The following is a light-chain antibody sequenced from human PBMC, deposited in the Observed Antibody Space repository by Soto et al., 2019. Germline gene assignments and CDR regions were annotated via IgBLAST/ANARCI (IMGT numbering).Light chain of an antibody. CDR3: CSYAGRSTHMV. J-gene: IGLJ2*01. CDR2: EDT. CDR1: SSDVGTYNL. Sequence: QSALTQPAAVSGSPGQSITISCTGTSSDVGTYNLVSWYQHHPGNAPKLMIYEDTKRPSGVSTRFSGSKSGNTASLTISGLQAEDEADYYCCSYAGRSTHMVFGGGTKVTVL. V-gene: IGLV2-23*01.